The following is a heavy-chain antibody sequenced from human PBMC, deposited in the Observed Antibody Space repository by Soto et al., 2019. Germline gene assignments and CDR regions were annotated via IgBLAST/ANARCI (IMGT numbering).Heavy chain of an antibody. CDR2: IWYDGSNK. J-gene: IGHJ6*02. CDR3: ARDTARAMVRIYYGMDV. D-gene: IGHD3-10*01. V-gene: IGHV3-33*01. CDR1: GFTFSSYG. Sequence: GGSLRLSCAASGFTFSSYGMHWVRQAPGKGLEWVAVIWYDGSNKYYADSVKGRFTISRDNSKNTLYLQMNSLRAEDTAVYYCARDTARAMVRIYYGMDVWGQGATVTVSS.